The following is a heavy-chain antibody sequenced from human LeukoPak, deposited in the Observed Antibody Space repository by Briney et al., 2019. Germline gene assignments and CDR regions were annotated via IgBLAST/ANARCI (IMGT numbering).Heavy chain of an antibody. Sequence: ASVKVSCKASGYTFTGYYMHWVRQAPGQGLEWMGWISTNYGNTNYAQKFQGRVTMTTDTSTNTAYMELRSLRSDDTAVYYCARGDSSGYYYFYYWGQGTLVTVSS. J-gene: IGHJ4*02. CDR2: ISTNYGNT. D-gene: IGHD3-22*01. CDR3: ARGDSSGYYYFYY. V-gene: IGHV1-18*04. CDR1: GYTFTGYY.